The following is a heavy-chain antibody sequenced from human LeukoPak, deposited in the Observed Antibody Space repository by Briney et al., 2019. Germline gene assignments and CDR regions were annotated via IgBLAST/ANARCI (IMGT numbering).Heavy chain of an antibody. Sequence: GGSLRLSCAASGFTFSDYYMTWIRQAPGKGLEWVSYISSSGGTIYYGDSVKGRFTVSRDNAKNSLYLQMNSLRAEDTAVYYCASPHLGYCSSTSCTARNYGMDVWSQGTTVTVSS. CDR2: ISSSGGTI. CDR3: ASPHLGYCSSTSCTARNYGMDV. CDR1: GFTFSDYY. J-gene: IGHJ6*02. D-gene: IGHD2-2*01. V-gene: IGHV3-11*01.